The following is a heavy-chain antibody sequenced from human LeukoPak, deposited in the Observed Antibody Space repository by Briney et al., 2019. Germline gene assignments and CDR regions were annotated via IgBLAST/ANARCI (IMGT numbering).Heavy chain of an antibody. D-gene: IGHD3-16*01. CDR2: IYYSGST. CDR3: ARDPGEEYYYYMDV. CDR1: GGSISIYY. V-gene: IGHV4-59*01. Sequence: PSQTLSLTCTVSGGSISIYYWSWIRQPPGKGLEWIGYIYYSGSTNYNPSLKSRVTISVDTSKNQFSLKLSSVTAADTAVYYCARDPGEEYYYYMDVWGKGTTVTVSS. J-gene: IGHJ6*03.